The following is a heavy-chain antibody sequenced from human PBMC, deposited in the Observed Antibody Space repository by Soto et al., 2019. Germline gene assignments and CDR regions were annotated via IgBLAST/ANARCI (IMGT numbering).Heavy chain of an antibody. CDR1: GGSINSHY. CDR2: IYYSGST. CDR3: ANCGNSYSSSSPNAIDY. D-gene: IGHD6-6*01. V-gene: IGHV4-59*11. Sequence: SETLSLTCTVSGGSINSHYWSWIRQPPGKGLEWIGYIYYSGSTKFNPSLESRVTLSVDTSKNQFSLKLRSVTAADTAVYYCANCGNSYSSSSPNAIDYWGQGTLVTVSS. J-gene: IGHJ4*02.